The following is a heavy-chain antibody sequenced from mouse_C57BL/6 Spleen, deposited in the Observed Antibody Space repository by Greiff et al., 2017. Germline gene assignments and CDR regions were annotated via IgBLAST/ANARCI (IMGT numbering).Heavy chain of an antibody. J-gene: IGHJ4*01. CDR1: GFTFSDYG. Sequence: VQLQQSGGGLVKPGGSLKLSCAASGFTFSDYGMHWVRQAPEKGLEWVAYISSGSSTIYYADTVKGRFTISRDNAKNTLFLQMTSLRSEDTAMYYCARGSLYAMDYWGQGTSVTVSS. D-gene: IGHD1-1*01. CDR2: ISSGSSTI. V-gene: IGHV5-17*01. CDR3: ARGSLYAMDY.